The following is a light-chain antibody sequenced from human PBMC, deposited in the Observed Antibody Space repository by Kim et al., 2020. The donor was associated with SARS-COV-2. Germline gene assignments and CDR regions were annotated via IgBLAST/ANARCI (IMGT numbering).Light chain of an antibody. CDR2: GNS. CDR3: QSYDSSLSGSRV. V-gene: IGLV1-40*01. J-gene: IGLJ2*01. CDR1: SSNIGAGYD. Sequence: VTISCTGSSSNIGAGYDVHWYQQLPGTAPKLLSYGNSTRPSGVPDRFSGSKSGTSASLAITGLQAEDEADYYCQSYDSSLSGSRVFGGGTQLTVL.